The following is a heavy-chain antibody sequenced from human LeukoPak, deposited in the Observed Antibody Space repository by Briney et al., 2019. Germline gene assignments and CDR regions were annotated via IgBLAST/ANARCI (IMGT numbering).Heavy chain of an antibody. CDR2: IHHSGST. CDR1: SDSVTNHQ. J-gene: IGHJ4*02. Sequence: PSETLSLTCTVSSDSVTNHQWSWVRQPPGKGLKWIAYIHHSGSTNYNPSLKNRVTISMDTSKNQFSLRLVSVTAADTAVYYCARYPLAFDFWGQGILVTVSS. V-gene: IGHV4-59*02. CDR3: ARYPLAFDF. D-gene: IGHD6-6*01.